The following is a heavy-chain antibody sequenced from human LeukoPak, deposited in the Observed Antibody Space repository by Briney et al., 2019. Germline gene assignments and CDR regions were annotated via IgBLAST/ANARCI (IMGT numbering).Heavy chain of an antibody. Sequence: GASLRLSCAPSGFTFSSYAMTWFRQAPGKGLEWVSPIRGSGGSTYYADSVKGRFTISRDNSKNTLYLQMNSLRAEDTAVYYCAKDLMSWTKGGDAFDIWGQGTMVTVSS. CDR2: IRGSGGST. CDR1: GFTFSSYA. D-gene: IGHD1-1*01. CDR3: AKDLMSWTKGGDAFDI. V-gene: IGHV3-23*01. J-gene: IGHJ3*02.